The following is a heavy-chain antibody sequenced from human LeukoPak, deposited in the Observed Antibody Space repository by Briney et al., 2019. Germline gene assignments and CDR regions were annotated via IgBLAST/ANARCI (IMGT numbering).Heavy chain of an antibody. Sequence: PSETLSLTCAVYGGSFSGYYWSWIRQPPGKGLEWIGEINHSGSTNYNPSLKSRVTISVDTSKNQFSLELSSVTAADTAVYYCARGQRDPIVVVTYFDYWGQGTLVTVSS. CDR3: ARGQRDPIVVVTYFDY. V-gene: IGHV4-34*01. CDR2: INHSGST. CDR1: GGSFSGYY. D-gene: IGHD2-21*02. J-gene: IGHJ4*02.